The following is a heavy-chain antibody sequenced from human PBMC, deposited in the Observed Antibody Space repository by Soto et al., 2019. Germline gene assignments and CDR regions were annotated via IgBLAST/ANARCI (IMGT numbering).Heavy chain of an antibody. J-gene: IGHJ4*02. Sequence: QVQLQESGPGLVKPSQTLSLTCTVSGGSISSGGYYWSWIRQHPGKGLEWIGYIYYSGSTYYNPSIKSRVTISVDPSKNQFSLKLSSVTAADTAVYYCARGLWDILGVYYFDYWGQGTLVTVSS. D-gene: IGHD3-3*01. V-gene: IGHV4-31*03. CDR2: IYYSGST. CDR1: GGSISSGGYY. CDR3: ARGLWDILGVYYFDY.